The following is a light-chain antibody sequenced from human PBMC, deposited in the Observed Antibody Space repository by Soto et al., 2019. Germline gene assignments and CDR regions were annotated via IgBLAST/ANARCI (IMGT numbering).Light chain of an antibody. Sequence: EIVLTQSPGTLSLSPGDRATLSCRASQSVSNIYFAWYQQKPGQAPRLLIYGASSRATGIPDRSSGSGSGTDFTLTISRLEPEDFAVYYCQHYGSSPLTFGGGTKVEIK. J-gene: IGKJ4*01. V-gene: IGKV3-20*01. CDR3: QHYGSSPLT. CDR1: QSVSNIY. CDR2: GAS.